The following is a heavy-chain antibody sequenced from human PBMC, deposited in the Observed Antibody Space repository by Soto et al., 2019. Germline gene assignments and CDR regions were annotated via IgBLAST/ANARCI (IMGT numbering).Heavy chain of an antibody. J-gene: IGHJ6*02. CDR2: INSDGSST. D-gene: IGHD6-13*01. CDR3: AREAPAAGDYYYYGMDV. CDR1: GFTFSSYW. Sequence: GGSLRLSCAASGFTFSSYWMHWVRQAPGKGLVWVSRINSDGSSTSYTDSVKGRFTISRDNAKNTLYLQMNSLRAEDTAVYYCAREAPAAGDYYYYGMDVWGQGTTVTVSS. V-gene: IGHV3-74*01.